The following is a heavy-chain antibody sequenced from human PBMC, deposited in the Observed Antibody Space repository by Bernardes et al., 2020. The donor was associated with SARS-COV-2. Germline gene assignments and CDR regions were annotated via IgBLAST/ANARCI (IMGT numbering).Heavy chain of an antibody. CDR1: GFTFSSYG. D-gene: IGHD1-7*01. CDR2: IWYDGSNK. Sequence: GGSLRLSCAASGFTFSSYGMHWVRQAPGKGLEWVAVIWYDGSNKYYADSVKGRFTISRDNSKNTLYLQMNSLRAEDTAVYYCARGNNWNYGEYYYYGMDVWGQGTTVTVSS. CDR3: ARGNNWNYGEYYYYGMDV. J-gene: IGHJ6*02. V-gene: IGHV3-33*01.